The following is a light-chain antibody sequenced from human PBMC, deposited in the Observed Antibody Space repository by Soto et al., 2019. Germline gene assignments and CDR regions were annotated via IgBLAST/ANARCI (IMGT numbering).Light chain of an antibody. V-gene: IGLV1-44*01. CDR1: SSNIGSNT. Sequence: QSVLTQSPSASGTPGQRVTISCSGSSSNIGSNTVSWYRQLPGTAPKLLIYSSNQRPSGVPARFSGSKSGTSASLAISGLQSEYEADYYCATWDDSLNGGVFGGGTKLTVL. CDR3: ATWDDSLNGGV. CDR2: SSN. J-gene: IGLJ3*02.